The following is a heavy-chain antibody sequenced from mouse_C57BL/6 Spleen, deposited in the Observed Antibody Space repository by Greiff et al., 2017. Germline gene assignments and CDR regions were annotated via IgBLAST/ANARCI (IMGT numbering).Heavy chain of an antibody. Sequence: VKLQESGAELVRPGTSVKVSCKASGYAFTNYLIEWVKQRPGQGLEWIGVINPGSGGTNYNEKFKGKATLTADKSSSTAYMQLSSLTSEDSAVYFCARSHSNNWYFDVWGTGTTVTVSS. J-gene: IGHJ1*03. CDR3: ARSHSNNWYFDV. D-gene: IGHD2-5*01. CDR1: GYAFTNYL. CDR2: INPGSGGT. V-gene: IGHV1-54*01.